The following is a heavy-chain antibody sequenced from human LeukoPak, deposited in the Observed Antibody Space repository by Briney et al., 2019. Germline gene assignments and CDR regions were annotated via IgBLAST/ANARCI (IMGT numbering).Heavy chain of an antibody. CDR3: ARDHDY. V-gene: IGHV3-48*04. J-gene: IGHJ4*02. CDR1: GFTVSSNS. Sequence: PGGSVRLSCAASGFTVSSNSMNWVRQAPGKGLEWVSYISSSGRTIFYADSVKGRFTISRDNAKNSLHLQMNSLRAEDTAVYYCARDHDYWGQGTLVTVSS. CDR2: ISSSGRTI.